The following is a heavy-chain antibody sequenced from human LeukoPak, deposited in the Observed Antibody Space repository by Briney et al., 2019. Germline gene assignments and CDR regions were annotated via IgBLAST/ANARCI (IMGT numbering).Heavy chain of an antibody. CDR1: GFTVSRNY. Sequence: GGSLRLSCAASGFTVSRNYMSWVRQAPGKGLEWVSVIYSGGSTYYADSVKGRFTISRDNSKNTLHLQMNSLRAEDTAVYYCARDQYERSRRTGAFDIWGQGTTVTVSS. V-gene: IGHV3-53*01. CDR3: ARDQYERSRRTGAFDI. J-gene: IGHJ3*02. CDR2: IYSGGST. D-gene: IGHD3-22*01.